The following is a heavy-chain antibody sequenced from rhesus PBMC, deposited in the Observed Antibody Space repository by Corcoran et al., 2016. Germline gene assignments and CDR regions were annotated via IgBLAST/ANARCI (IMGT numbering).Heavy chain of an antibody. CDR2: VGGDNDNT. Sequence: QVQLQESGPGLVKPPETLSLTCAASGSSTTGGYGGGWVSHPPGKGLGWIGLVGGDNDNTMDNPSHQSRVTISKDTSKDQFSLTLNSVPAADTAVYFCVRHPDRSKYRCRFYVWGAGVLVTVSS. V-gene: IGHV4-127*01. D-gene: IGHD4-23*01. CDR1: GSSTTGGYG. CDR3: VRHPDRSKYRCRFYV. J-gene: IGHJ5-1*01.